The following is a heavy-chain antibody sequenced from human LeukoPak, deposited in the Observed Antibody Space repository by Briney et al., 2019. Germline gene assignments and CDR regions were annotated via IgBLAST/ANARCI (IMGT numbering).Heavy chain of an antibody. D-gene: IGHD2-15*01. CDR2: INHGGST. CDR3: ASTKLGYCSGGSCRSYAFDI. J-gene: IGHJ3*02. V-gene: IGHV4-34*01. Sequence: PSETLSLTCAVYGGSFSGYYLSWIRQPRGKGLEWIGEINHGGSTNYNPSLKSRVTISVDTSKNQFSLKLSSVTAADTAVYYCASTKLGYCSGGSCRSYAFDILGQGTMVTVSS. CDR1: GGSFSGYY.